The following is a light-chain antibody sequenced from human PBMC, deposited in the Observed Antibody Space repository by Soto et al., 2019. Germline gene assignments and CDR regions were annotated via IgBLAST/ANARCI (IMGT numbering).Light chain of an antibody. J-gene: IGKJ1*01. CDR1: QSLGASQ. Sequence: DNGLTQSPGTVSLSPGGRASLSCRASQSLGASQLHLCQRKRGQAPRLLIHDASSRATGISDRFTGSGSGTDFTLTITTLEPEDFAVYYCQQYGSSPRTFGLGTKVDIK. V-gene: IGKV3-20*01. CDR3: QQYGSSPRT. CDR2: DAS.